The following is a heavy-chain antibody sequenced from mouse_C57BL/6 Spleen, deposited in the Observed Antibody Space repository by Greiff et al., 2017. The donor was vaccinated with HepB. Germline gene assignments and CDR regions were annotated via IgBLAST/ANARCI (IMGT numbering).Heavy chain of an antibody. V-gene: IGHV5-17*01. D-gene: IGHD3-3*01. CDR2: ISSGSSTI. CDR3: ARRDVRGYFDV. CDR1: GFTFSDYG. Sequence: DVKLVESGGGLVKPGGSLKLSCAASGFTFSDYGMHWVRQAPEKGLEWVAYISSGSSTIYYADTVKGRFTISRDNAKNTLFLQMNSLRSEDTAMYYCARRDVRGYFDVWGTRTTVTVSS. J-gene: IGHJ1*03.